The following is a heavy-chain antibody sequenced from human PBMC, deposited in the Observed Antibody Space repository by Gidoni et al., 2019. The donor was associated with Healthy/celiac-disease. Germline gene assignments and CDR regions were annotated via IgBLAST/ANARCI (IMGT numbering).Heavy chain of an antibody. V-gene: IGHV3-23*01. D-gene: IGHD6-13*01. CDR2: ISGSGGST. CDR1: GFTFSSYA. Sequence: EVQLLESGGGLVQPGGSLRLSCAASGFTFSSYAMSWVRQAPGKGLEWFAAISGSGGSTYYADSGKGRFTISRDNSKNTLYLQMNSLRAEDTAVYYCAALVSSSWPASYYFDYWGQGTLVTVSS. J-gene: IGHJ4*02. CDR3: AALVSSSWPASYYFDY.